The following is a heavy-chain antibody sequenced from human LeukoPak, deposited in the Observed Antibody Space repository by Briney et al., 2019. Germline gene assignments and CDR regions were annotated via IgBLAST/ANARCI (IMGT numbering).Heavy chain of an antibody. CDR2: IYYSGST. J-gene: IGHJ4*02. D-gene: IGHD2-15*01. CDR1: GDSISSYY. CDR3: ARASCSGGTCPRGRFFDY. V-gene: IGHV4-59*01. Sequence: SETLPQTLTVSGDSISSYYWNWIRQPPGKGLDWIGYIYYSGSTNYNPSLKSRVTISVDTSQKQFSLKLTSVTAADTAVYYCARASCSGGTCPRGRFFDYWGQGTLVTVSS.